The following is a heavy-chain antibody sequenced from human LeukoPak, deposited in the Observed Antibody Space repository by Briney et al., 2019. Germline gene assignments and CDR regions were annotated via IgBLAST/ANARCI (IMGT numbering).Heavy chain of an antibody. Sequence: PGGSLRLSCSASGFTFSSYAMSWVRQAPGKGLEWVSAISGSGGSTYYADSVKGRFTISRDNSKNTLYLQMNSLRAEDTAVYYCAKDTVVVIVRFDYWGQGTLVTVSS. D-gene: IGHD3-22*01. J-gene: IGHJ4*02. V-gene: IGHV3-23*01. CDR2: ISGSGGST. CDR1: GFTFSSYA. CDR3: AKDTVVVIVRFDY.